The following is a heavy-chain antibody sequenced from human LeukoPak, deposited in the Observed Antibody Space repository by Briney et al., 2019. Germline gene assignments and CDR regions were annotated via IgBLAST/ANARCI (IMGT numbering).Heavy chain of an antibody. CDR3: ARDQQQLGPNWGMDV. CDR2: IYYSERT. Sequence: SESLSLSCTVSGGSISSPTLYWGRIPPHPGMGLEGVGYIYYSERTYYNPSVKIQVTLSVDTSKYQFSLKLNTVTAADTAVYYCARDQQQLGPNWGMDVWGQGTTVTVSS. V-gene: IGHV4-31*01. D-gene: IGHD6-13*01. CDR1: GGSISSPTLY. J-gene: IGHJ6*02.